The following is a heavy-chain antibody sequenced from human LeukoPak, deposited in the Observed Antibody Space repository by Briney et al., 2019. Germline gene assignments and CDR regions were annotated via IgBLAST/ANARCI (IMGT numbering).Heavy chain of an antibody. J-gene: IGHJ4*02. CDR2: IKKDGSEK. Sequence: GGSLRLSCTASGFTFGDYSMNWVRQAPGKGLEWVANIKKDGSEKYYVDAVKGRFTISRDNTKTSLYLQMNSLRAEDTAVYYCARDLSGIAGYTYGRGIDYWGQGTLVTVSS. CDR1: GFTFGDYS. D-gene: IGHD5-18*01. CDR3: ARDLSGIAGYTYGRGIDY. V-gene: IGHV3-7*01.